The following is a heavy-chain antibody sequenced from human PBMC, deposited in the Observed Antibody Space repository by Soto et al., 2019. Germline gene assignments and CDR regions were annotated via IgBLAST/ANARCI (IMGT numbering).Heavy chain of an antibody. D-gene: IGHD2-8*02. CDR1: GFIYSSCA. Sequence: ESGGGVVQPGRSLRLSCSASGFIYSSCAMHWVRQVPGKGLEWLAVVSHDGTLYPYADSVRGRFTISRDNSRKILYLQMNSLRPDDTAVYYCVKDRSDTWSFDNWGQGTLVTVSS. V-gene: IGHV3-30*18. CDR2: VSHDGTLY. CDR3: VKDRSDTWSFDN. J-gene: IGHJ4*02.